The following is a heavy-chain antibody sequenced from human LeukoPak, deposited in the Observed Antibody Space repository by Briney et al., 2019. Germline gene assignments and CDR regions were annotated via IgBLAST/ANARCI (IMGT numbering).Heavy chain of an antibody. Sequence: PSETLSLTCTVSGGSVSSGSYYWSWIRQPPGKGLEWIGYIYYSGSTNYNPSLKSRVTISVDTSKNQFSLKLSSVTAADTAVYYCARFPIVVVPAANTIDYWGQGTLVTVSS. V-gene: IGHV4-61*01. CDR3: ARFPIVVVPAANTIDY. J-gene: IGHJ4*02. CDR1: GGSVSSGSYY. CDR2: IYYSGST. D-gene: IGHD2-2*01.